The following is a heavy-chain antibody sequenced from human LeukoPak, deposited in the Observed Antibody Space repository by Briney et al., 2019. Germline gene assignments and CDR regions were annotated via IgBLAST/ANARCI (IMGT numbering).Heavy chain of an antibody. J-gene: IGHJ3*02. CDR1: GFTFSDYY. CDR3: ARTGLRRQRSAFDI. V-gene: IGHV3-11*04. CDR2: ISSSGSTI. D-gene: IGHD5-12*01. Sequence: PGGSLRLSCVASGFTFSDYYMSWIRQAPGKGLEWVSYISSSGSTIYYADSVKGQFTISRDNAKNSLYLQMNSLRAEDTAVYYCARTGLRRQRSAFDIWGQGTMVTVSS.